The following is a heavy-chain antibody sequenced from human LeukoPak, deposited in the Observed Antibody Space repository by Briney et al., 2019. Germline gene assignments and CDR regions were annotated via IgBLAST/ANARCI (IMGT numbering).Heavy chain of an antibody. CDR3: ARVKVGCSGGSCVHRRPRYNWFDP. V-gene: IGHV4-34*01. J-gene: IGHJ5*02. CDR1: GGSFSGYY. Sequence: SETLSLTCAVYGGSFSGYYWSWIRQPPGKGLEWIGEINHSGSTNYNPSLKSRVTISVDTSKNQFSLRLSSVTAADTAVYYCARVKVGCSGGSCVHRRPRYNWFDPWGQGTLVTVSS. D-gene: IGHD2-15*01. CDR2: INHSGST.